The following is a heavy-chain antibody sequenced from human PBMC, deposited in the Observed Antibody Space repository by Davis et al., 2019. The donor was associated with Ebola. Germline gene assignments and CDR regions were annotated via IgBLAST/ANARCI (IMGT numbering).Heavy chain of an antibody. D-gene: IGHD3-3*01. V-gene: IGHV1-3*01. CDR1: GYTFTGYY. J-gene: IGHJ4*02. Sequence: AASVKVSCKASGYTFTGYYMHWVRQAPGQGLEWMGRINPGNGNTKYSQKFQGRVTITRDTSASTAYMELSSLRSEDTAVYYCARDLVDFWSGWFGYWGQGTLVTVSS. CDR2: INPGNGNT. CDR3: ARDLVDFWSGWFGY.